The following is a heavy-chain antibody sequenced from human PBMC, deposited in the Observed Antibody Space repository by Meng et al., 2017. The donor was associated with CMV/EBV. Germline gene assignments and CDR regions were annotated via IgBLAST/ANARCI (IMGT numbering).Heavy chain of an antibody. V-gene: IGHV3-23*01. CDR1: GFTFSSYA. CDR2: ISGSGGRT. CDR3: AKEGLEYLAAGYNWFDP. Sequence: GGSLRLSCAASGFTFSSYAMSWVRQAPGKGLEWVSSISGSGGRTYHADSVKGRFTISRDNSKNTLYLQMNSLRAEDTAVYYCAKEGLEYLAAGYNWFDPWGQGTLVTVSS. D-gene: IGHD6-13*01. J-gene: IGHJ5*02.